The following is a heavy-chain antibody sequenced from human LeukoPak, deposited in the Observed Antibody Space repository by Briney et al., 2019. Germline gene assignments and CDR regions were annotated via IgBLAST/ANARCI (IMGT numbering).Heavy chain of an antibody. Sequence: PGGSLRLSCAASGFTFSSYEMNWVRQAPGKGLEWVSYISSSSSTIYYADSVKGRFTISRDNSNHMLYLQMNSLIAEDTAIYYCAKDDDWLRFEHWGRGTPVSVSS. CDR2: ISSSSSTI. D-gene: IGHD5-12*01. V-gene: IGHV3-48*03. J-gene: IGHJ4*02. CDR1: GFTFSSYE. CDR3: AKDDDWLRFEH.